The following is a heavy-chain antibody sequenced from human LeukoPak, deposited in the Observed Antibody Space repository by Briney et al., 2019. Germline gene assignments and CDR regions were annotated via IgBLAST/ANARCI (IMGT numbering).Heavy chain of an antibody. D-gene: IGHD3-10*01. V-gene: IGHV1-2*04. J-gene: IGHJ5*02. CDR2: INPNSGGT. CDR3: ARDGYYGSGGHRSAWFDP. Sequence: ASVKVSCKASGYTFTGYYMHWVRQAPGQGLEWMGWINPNSGGTNYAQKFQGWVTMTRDTSISTAYMELSSLRSEDTAVYYCARDGYYGSGGHRSAWFDPWGQGTLVTVPS. CDR1: GYTFTGYY.